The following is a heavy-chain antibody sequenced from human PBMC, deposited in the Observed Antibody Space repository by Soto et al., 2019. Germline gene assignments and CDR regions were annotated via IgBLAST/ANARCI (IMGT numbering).Heavy chain of an antibody. D-gene: IGHD3-3*01. CDR2: TRSKANSYAT. Sequence: GGSLRLCCSASRLTFSGCDIHCVPQASGGPPQWVPPTRSKANSYATAYAASVKGRFTISRDDSKNTAYLQMNSLKTEDTAVYYCTRSGPYDFWSGYQRAYYYGMDVWGQGNTVTVSS. CDR3: TRSGPYDFWSGYQRAYYYGMDV. CDR1: RLTFSGCD. J-gene: IGHJ6*02. V-gene: IGHV3-73*01.